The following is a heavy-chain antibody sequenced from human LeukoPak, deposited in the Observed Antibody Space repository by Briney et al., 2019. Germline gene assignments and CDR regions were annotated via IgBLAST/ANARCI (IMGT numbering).Heavy chain of an antibody. CDR2: ISSDSRYI. J-gene: IGHJ4*02. Sequence: GGSLRLSCAASGFTFRSYSMNWVRQAPGKGLEWVSTISSDSRYIYYADSVKGRFTISRDNAKNSLSLQMNSLTAEDTAVYYCAKSRSSSANWALQIFDNWGQGALVTVSS. CDR3: AKSRSSSANWALQIFDN. V-gene: IGHV3-21*04. D-gene: IGHD1-1*01. CDR1: GFTFRSYS.